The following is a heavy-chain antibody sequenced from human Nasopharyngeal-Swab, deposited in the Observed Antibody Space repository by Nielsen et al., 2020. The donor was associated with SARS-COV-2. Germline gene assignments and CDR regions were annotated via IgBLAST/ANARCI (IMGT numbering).Heavy chain of an antibody. V-gene: IGHV4-34*01. J-gene: IGHJ2*01. Sequence: RQAPGKGLEWIGEINRSGSTNYKPSLKSRVTISVDTSKNQFSLKLSSVTAADTAVYYCARVPLWGVVVTADFPGYWYFDLWGRGTLVTVSS. CDR2: INRSGST. D-gene: IGHD2-21*02. CDR3: ARVPLWGVVVTADFPGYWYFDL.